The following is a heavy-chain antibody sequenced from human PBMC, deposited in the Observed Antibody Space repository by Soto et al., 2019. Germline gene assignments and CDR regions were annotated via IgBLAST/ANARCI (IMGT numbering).Heavy chain of an antibody. CDR1: GVSISNDVYY. Sequence: QVQLQEAGPGLVKPSQTLSLTCTVSGVSISNDVYYWTWIRQYPGKGLEWVGYIYYTGSTYYNPSLTSRVMMSLDTSKNQFSLKLSSVTAADTAVYYCARQEYGDYVFLDYWGQGMLVTASS. V-gene: IGHV4-31*03. CDR2: IYYTGST. D-gene: IGHD4-17*01. J-gene: IGHJ4*02. CDR3: ARQEYGDYVFLDY.